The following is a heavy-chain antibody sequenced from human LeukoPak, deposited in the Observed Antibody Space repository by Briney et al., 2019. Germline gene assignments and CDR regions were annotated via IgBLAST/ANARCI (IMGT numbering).Heavy chain of an antibody. V-gene: IGHV4-59*01. CDR1: GGSISSYY. CDR3: ARGIAVAGTRGAFDI. D-gene: IGHD6-19*01. Sequence: SETLSLTCTVSGGSISSYYWSWIRQPPGKGLEWIGYIYYSGSTNYNPSLKSRVTISVDTSKNQFSLKLSSVTAADTAVYHCARGIAVAGTRGAFDIWGQGTMVTVSS. J-gene: IGHJ3*02. CDR2: IYYSGST.